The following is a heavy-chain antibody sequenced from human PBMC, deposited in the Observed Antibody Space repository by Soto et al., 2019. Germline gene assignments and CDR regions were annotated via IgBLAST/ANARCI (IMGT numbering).Heavy chain of an antibody. CDR3: ARVPAYYYDSSGSFDY. CDR1: GGSISSGDYY. Sequence: QVQLQESGPGLVKPSQTLSLTCTVSGGSISSGDYYWSWIRQPPGKGLEWIGYIYYSGSTYYNPSLKSRVTISVDTSKNQFSLKLSSATAADTAVYYCARVPAYYYDSSGSFDYWGQGTLVTVSS. D-gene: IGHD3-22*01. J-gene: IGHJ4*02. CDR2: IYYSGST. V-gene: IGHV4-30-4*01.